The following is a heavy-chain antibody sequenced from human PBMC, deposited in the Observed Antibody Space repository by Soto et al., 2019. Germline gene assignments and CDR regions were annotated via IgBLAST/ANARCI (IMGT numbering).Heavy chain of an antibody. CDR2: IYYSGST. V-gene: IGHV4-59*01. J-gene: IGHJ3*02. CDR3: ARDPHDFWSGYSSFDI. Sequence: QVQLQESAPGLVKPSETLSLTCTVSGASISSYYWSWIRQPPGKGLEWLGFIYYSGSTNYNPSLKSRVTISVDTSKTQFSLRLSSVTAADTALYYCARDPHDFWSGYSSFDIWGQGTMVTVSS. D-gene: IGHD3-3*01. CDR1: GASISSYY.